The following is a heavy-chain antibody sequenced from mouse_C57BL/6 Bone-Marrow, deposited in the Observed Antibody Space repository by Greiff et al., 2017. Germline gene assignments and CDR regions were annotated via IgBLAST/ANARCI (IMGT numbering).Heavy chain of an antibody. CDR1: GYTFTSYW. CDR3: EHGKYFYWYFAV. V-gene: IGHV1-72*01. D-gene: IGHD5-1-1*01. J-gene: IGHJ1*03. CDR2: IDPNSGGT. Sequence: QVQLQQPGAELVKPGASVKLSRKASGYTFTSYWMHRVKQRPGRGREWIGRIDPNSGGTKYNEKFKSKATLTVAKPSSTAPMQISSPTSEDSAVYYCEHGKYFYWYFAVWGKGTTVTVSS.